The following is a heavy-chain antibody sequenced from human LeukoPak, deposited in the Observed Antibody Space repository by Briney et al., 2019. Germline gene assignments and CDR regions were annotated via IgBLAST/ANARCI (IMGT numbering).Heavy chain of an antibody. CDR2: MDPKSGNT. J-gene: IGHJ5*02. Sequence: ASVKVSCKASGYTFTTYDINWVRQATGQGLEWMGWMDPKSGNTAYAQNFQGRVTITRNTSITTAYMELTSLTPEDTAIYYCARSIGSSSSPWGQGTLVSVSS. V-gene: IGHV1-8*03. CDR3: ARSIGSSSSP. D-gene: IGHD6-13*01. CDR1: GYTFTTYD.